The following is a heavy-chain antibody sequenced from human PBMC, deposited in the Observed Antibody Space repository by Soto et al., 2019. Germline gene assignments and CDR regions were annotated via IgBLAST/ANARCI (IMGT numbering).Heavy chain of an antibody. CDR2: IYYSGST. V-gene: IGHV4-61*08. CDR3: AKNWNWGSLVH. Sequence: SVTLSLTCTVSYGSIVGVGCYWSFIRQSPGKGLEWIGYIYYSGSTYYNPSLKSRVTISVDTPKNQFSLKLSSVTAADTAVYYCAKNWNWGSLVHWGQGTLVTVSS. CDR1: YGSIVGVGCY. D-gene: IGHD7-27*01. J-gene: IGHJ4*02.